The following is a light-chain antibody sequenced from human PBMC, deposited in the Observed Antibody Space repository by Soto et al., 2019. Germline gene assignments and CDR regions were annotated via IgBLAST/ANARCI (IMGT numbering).Light chain of an antibody. Sequence: DIQMTQSPSSLSASVGDRVTITCRANYNIRNSLNWYQQKPREAPKLHIYASSSLERGVPSRFSGSPSGTDFTLTINSLQPEDFGTYYCQQSYSTPRTFGHGTKVDIK. CDR2: ASS. CDR1: YNIRNS. J-gene: IGKJ1*01. V-gene: IGKV1-39*01. CDR3: QQSYSTPRT.